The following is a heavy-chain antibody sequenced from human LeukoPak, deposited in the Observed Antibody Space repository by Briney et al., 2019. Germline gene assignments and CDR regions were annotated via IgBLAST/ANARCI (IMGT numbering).Heavy chain of an antibody. D-gene: IGHD3-10*01. J-gene: IGHJ4*02. Sequence: SVKVSCKASGFTFTSSAVQWVRQARGQRLEWIGWIVVGSGNTNYAQKFQERVTITRDMSTSTAYMELSSLRSEDTAVYYCAAQAYYGSGSFSLGYWGQGTLVTVSS. V-gene: IGHV1-58*01. CDR1: GFTFTSSA. CDR3: AAQAYYGSGSFSLGY. CDR2: IVVGSGNT.